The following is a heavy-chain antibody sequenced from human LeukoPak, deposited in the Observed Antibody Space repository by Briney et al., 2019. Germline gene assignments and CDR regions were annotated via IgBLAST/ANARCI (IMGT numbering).Heavy chain of an antibody. Sequence: GGSLRLSCAASGFTSTTYGMHSVRQAPGKRLEWVALIWQDVSIKYYADSVKGRFTISRDNSKNTLYLQMNSLRAEEPAVYYCARAVGPFDFWGPGTIVIVSS. CDR1: GFTSTTYG. V-gene: IGHV3-33*01. CDR2: IWQDVSIK. CDR3: ARAVGPFDF. J-gene: IGHJ3*01.